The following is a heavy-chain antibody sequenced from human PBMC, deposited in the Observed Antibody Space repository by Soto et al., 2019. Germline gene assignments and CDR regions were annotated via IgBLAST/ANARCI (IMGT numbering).Heavy chain of an antibody. Sequence: QITLKESGPTLVKPTQTLTLTCTFSGFSLSTSGVGVGWFRQPPGEALEWLALIYWDDDKRYSPSLKSRLTITKDTSKNQVVLTMTNMDPVDTATYYWAHSGSRGIVGATWSRWGQGTLVTVSS. D-gene: IGHD1-26*01. J-gene: IGHJ4*02. CDR1: GFSLSTSGVG. V-gene: IGHV2-5*02. CDR2: IYWDDDK. CDR3: AHSGSRGIVGATWSR.